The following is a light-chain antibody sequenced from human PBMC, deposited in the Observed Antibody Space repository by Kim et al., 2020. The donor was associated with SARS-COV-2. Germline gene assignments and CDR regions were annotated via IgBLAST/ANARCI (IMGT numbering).Light chain of an antibody. V-gene: IGLV3-19*01. Sequence: SSELTQDPAVSVALGQTVRITCQGDSLRSYYANWYQQKPGQAPVLVIYGKNNRPSGIPDRFSGSSSGNTASLTITGAQAEDEADYYYNSRDSSGDHLRVFGGGTQLTVL. CDR3: NSRDSSGDHLRV. CDR2: GKN. CDR1: SLRSYY. J-gene: IGLJ3*02.